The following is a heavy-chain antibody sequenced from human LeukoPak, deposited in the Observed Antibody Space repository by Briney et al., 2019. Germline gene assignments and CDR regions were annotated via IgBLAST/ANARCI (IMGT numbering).Heavy chain of an antibody. V-gene: IGHV3-43D*03. CDR2: ISWDGGST. D-gene: IGHD3-10*01. J-gene: IGHJ6*03. Sequence: GGSLRLSCAASGFTFDDYAMHWVRQAPGKGLEWVSLISWDGGSTYYADSVKGRFTISRDNSKNSLYLQMNSLGAEDTALYYCAKGGDYYGSGSYGYYMDVWGKGTTVTVSS. CDR3: AKGGDYYGSGSYGYYMDV. CDR1: GFTFDDYA.